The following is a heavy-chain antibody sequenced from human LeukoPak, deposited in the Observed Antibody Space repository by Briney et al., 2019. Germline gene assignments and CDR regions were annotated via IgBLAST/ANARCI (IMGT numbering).Heavy chain of an antibody. CDR2: IIPIFGTA. D-gene: IGHD1-14*01. V-gene: IGHV1-69*01. J-gene: IGHJ5*02. CDR3: ARGVRRSVSAPPGGGFDP. CDR1: GGTFSSYA. Sequence: SVKVSCKASGGTFSSYAISWVRQAPGQGLEWMGGIIPIFGTANYAQKFQGRVTITADESTSTAYMELSSLRSEDTAVYYCARGVRRSVSAPPGGGFDPWGQGTLVTVSS.